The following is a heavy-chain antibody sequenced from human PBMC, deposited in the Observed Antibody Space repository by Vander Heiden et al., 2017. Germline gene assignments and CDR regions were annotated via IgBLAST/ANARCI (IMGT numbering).Heavy chain of an antibody. V-gene: IGHV3-33*01. D-gene: IGHD2-15*01. J-gene: IGHJ4*02. CDR3: ARDFSDSFDY. CDR1: GFTFSNYG. Sequence: QVQLVESGGGEVQPGRSLRLSCAASGFTFSNYGMHWGGQGAGKGLEWVEVIWYDGSNRYYADSVKGRFTISRDNSKNTLYLQMNSLRAEDTAVYYCARDFSDSFDYWGQGTLVTVSS. CDR2: IWYDGSNR.